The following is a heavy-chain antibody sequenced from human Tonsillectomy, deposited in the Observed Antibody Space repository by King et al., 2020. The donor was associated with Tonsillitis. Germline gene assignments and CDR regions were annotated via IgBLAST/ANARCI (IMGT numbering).Heavy chain of an antibody. CDR3: ARGIWTTVIRLGFFDP. J-gene: IGHJ2*01. CDR2: INHSGST. Sequence: VQLQQWGAGLLKPSETLSLTCAVYGGSFSGYYWSWIRQPPGKGLEWIGEINHSGSTNYNPSLKSRVTISVDTSKNQFSLKLSSVTAADTAVYYCARGIWTTVIRLGFFDPWGRGTLVTVSS. V-gene: IGHV4-34*01. D-gene: IGHD4-17*01. CDR1: GGSFSGYY.